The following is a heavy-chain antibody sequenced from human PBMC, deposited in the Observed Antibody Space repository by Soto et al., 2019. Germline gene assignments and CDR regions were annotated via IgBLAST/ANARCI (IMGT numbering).Heavy chain of an antibody. CDR1: GFTFSSYG. CDR2: ISYDGSNK. Sequence: PGGSLRLSCAASGFTFSSYGMHWVRQAPGKGLEWVAVISYDGSNKYHADSVEGRFTISRDNSKNTLYLQMNSLRAEDTAVYYCAKDQYYSYGMDVWGQGTTVTVSS. CDR3: AKDQYYSYGMDV. V-gene: IGHV3-30*18. J-gene: IGHJ6*02.